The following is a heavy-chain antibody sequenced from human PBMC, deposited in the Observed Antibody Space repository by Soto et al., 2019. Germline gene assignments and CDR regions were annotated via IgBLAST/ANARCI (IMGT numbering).Heavy chain of an antibody. D-gene: IGHD6-6*01. V-gene: IGHV3-23*01. J-gene: IGHJ4*02. CDR3: AKGFSIAARLIFDY. CDR2: ISGSGGST. Sequence: GGSLRLSCAASGLTFSSYAMIWVRQAPGKGLEWVSAISGSGGSTYYADSVKGRFTISRDNSKNTLYLQMNSLRAEDTAVYYCAKGFSIAARLIFDYWGQGTLVTVSS. CDR1: GLTFSSYA.